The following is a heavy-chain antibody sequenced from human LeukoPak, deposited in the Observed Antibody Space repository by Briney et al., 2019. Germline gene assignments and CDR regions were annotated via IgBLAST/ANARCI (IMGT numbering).Heavy chain of an antibody. Sequence: GESLKISCKGPGYSFTSYWIGWVRQMPGKGLEWMGIIYPGDSDTRYSPSFQGQVTISADKSISTAYLQWSSLKASDTAMYYCARNLRSGNCYGSGSYSSYYYYGMDVWGQGTTVTVSS. D-gene: IGHD3-10*01. J-gene: IGHJ6*02. V-gene: IGHV5-51*01. CDR1: GYSFTSYW. CDR3: ARNLRSGNCYGSGSYSSYYYYGMDV. CDR2: IYPGDSDT.